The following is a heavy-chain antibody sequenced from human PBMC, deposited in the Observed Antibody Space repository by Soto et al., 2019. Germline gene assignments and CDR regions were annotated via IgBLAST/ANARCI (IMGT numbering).Heavy chain of an antibody. D-gene: IGHD3-3*01. Sequence: QVQLQESGPGLVEASETLSLTCTVSGGSLGSYYWSWIRQPPGTGLESMGYVFYTGRANYNASLKRRISISLDTSNYQFSLKLSSVTAADTAVYYCARDGGGRTTTNPYYYTGMDVWGPGTTVTVSS. V-gene: IGHV4-59*01. J-gene: IGHJ6*02. CDR1: GGSLGSYY. CDR3: ARDGGGRTTTNPYYYTGMDV. CDR2: VFYTGRA.